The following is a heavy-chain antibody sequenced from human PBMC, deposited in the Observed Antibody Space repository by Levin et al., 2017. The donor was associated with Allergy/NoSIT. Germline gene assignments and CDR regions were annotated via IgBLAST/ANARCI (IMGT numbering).Heavy chain of an antibody. J-gene: IGHJ3*02. CDR1: GFTFSSYA. CDR3: ARVGMVRGVIGAFDI. Sequence: GESLKISCAASGFTFSSYAMHWVRQAPGKGLEWVAVISYDGSNKYYADSVKGRFTISRDNSKNTLYLQMNSLRAEDTAVYYCARVGMVRGVIGAFDIWGQGTMVTVSS. CDR2: ISYDGSNK. D-gene: IGHD3-10*01. V-gene: IGHV3-30-3*01.